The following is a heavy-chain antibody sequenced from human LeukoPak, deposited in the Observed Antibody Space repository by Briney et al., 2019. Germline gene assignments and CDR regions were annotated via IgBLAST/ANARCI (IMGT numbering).Heavy chain of an antibody. J-gene: IGHJ5*02. Sequence: ASVKVSCKASGYAFTGYYMHWVRQAPGQGLERMGWINPNSGGTNYAQKFQGRVTMTRDTSISTAYMELSRLRSDDTAVYYCARSHGGITIRNWFDPWGQGTLVTVSS. CDR1: GYAFTGYY. V-gene: IGHV1-2*02. D-gene: IGHD3-3*01. CDR2: INPNSGGT. CDR3: ARSHGGITIRNWFDP.